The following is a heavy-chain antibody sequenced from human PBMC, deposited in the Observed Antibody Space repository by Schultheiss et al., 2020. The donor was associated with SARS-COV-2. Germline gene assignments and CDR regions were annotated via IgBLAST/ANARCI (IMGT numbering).Heavy chain of an antibody. CDR1: GFTVSSNY. CDR2: IRSKANSYAT. V-gene: IGHV3-73*01. Sequence: GGSLRLSCAASGFTVSSNYMSWVRQASGKGLEWVGRIRSKANSYATAYAASVKGRFTISRDDSKNTAYLQMNSLRAEDTAVYYCAKDPVRHIVVVTVNFDYWGQGTLVTVSS. J-gene: IGHJ4*02. CDR3: AKDPVRHIVVVTVNFDY. D-gene: IGHD2-21*02.